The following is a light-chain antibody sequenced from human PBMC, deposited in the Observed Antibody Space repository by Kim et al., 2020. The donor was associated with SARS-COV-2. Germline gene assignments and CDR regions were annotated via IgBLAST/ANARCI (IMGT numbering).Light chain of an antibody. CDR1: SSNIGSNN. J-gene: IGLJ3*02. V-gene: IGLV1-44*01. CDR3: ATWDDSMNAWV. CDR2: SDD. Sequence: GQRVTISCAGSSSNIGSNNVNWYQQYPGTAPKLLIYSDDQRPSGVPDRGPGARSGTSASLAISGLRSQDEADYYCATWDDSMNAWVFGGGTQLTVL.